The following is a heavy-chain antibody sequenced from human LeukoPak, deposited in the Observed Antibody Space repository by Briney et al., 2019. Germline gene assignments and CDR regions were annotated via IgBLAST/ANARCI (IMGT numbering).Heavy chain of an antibody. J-gene: IGHJ3*01. CDR2: ISSSGNNA. Sequence: GGSLRFSCAASGFTFRDAAMTWVRQAPGKVLQWVSLISSSGNNAYYADSVKGRFTISRDNSKNTLSLQMNSLRVEDTAIYYCAKDIQLSTWGLGTMVTVSS. D-gene: IGHD5-24*01. V-gene: IGHV3-23*01. CDR3: AKDIQLST. CDR1: GFTFRDAA.